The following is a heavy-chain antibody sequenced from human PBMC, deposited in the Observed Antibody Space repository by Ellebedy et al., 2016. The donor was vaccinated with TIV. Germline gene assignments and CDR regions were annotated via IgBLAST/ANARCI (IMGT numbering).Heavy chain of an antibody. V-gene: IGHV3-53*04. CDR2: IDSGGVT. CDR1: GFTFSNAW. Sequence: GESLKISCAASGFTFSNAWMSWLRQAPGKGLEWLSVIDSGGVTNYADSVKGRFTISRHNSMNTLYLQMNSLRPEDTAVYYCARSEPADVWGKGATVTVSS. D-gene: IGHD1-14*01. CDR3: ARSEPADV. J-gene: IGHJ6*04.